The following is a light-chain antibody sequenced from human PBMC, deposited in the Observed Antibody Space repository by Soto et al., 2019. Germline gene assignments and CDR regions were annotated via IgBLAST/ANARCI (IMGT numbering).Light chain of an antibody. Sequence: QSALTQPASVSGSPGQSITISCTGTSSGVGAYNYVSWYQQHPGKAPKLMIYEVSNRPSGVSDRFYGSKSGNTASLTISGLQAEDESDYYCSSYTRSTTYVFGTGTKVPS. CDR2: EVS. V-gene: IGLV2-14*01. CDR1: SSGVGAYNY. CDR3: SSYTRSTTYV. J-gene: IGLJ1*01.